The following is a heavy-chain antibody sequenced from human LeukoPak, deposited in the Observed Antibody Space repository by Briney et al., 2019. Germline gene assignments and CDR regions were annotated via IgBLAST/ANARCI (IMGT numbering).Heavy chain of an antibody. CDR1: GYTFTSYY. Sequence: ASVKVSCKASGYTFTSYYMHWVRQAPGQGLEWIGIINPSGGSTSYAQKFQCRVTMTRDTSTSTVYMELSSLRSEDTAVYYCAREVRSLSAHQYYYGSGTTLDWFDPWGQGTLVTVSS. J-gene: IGHJ5*02. CDR2: INPSGGST. CDR3: AREVRSLSAHQYYYGSGTTLDWFDP. D-gene: IGHD3-10*01. V-gene: IGHV1-46*03.